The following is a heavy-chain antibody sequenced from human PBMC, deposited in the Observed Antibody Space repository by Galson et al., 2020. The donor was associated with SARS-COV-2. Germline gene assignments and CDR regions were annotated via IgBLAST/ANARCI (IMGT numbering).Heavy chain of an antibody. V-gene: IGHV1-18*01. CDR2: ITPHNGDT. J-gene: IGHJ4*02. CDR1: GYTFTDYD. CDR3: ARDSETDYFNY. Sequence: ASVKVSCKASGYTFTDYDITWVRQAPGQGLEWMGWITPHNGDTRYAQNLKGRLTLTTDTSTNTAHMELRSLRSDDTAVYYCARDSETDYFNYGCQGSLVTGSS.